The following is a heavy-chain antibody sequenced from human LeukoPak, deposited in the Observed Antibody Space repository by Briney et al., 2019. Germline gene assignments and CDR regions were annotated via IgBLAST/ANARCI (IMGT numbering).Heavy chain of an antibody. D-gene: IGHD2-15*01. CDR2: IKKDGSDK. V-gene: IGHV3-7*01. CDR1: GFTISNYW. Sequence: GGSLRLTCAASGFTISNYWMSWVRQAPGKGLEWVANIKKDGSDKYYVDSVKGRSTISRDNAKKSLFLQMNSLRAEDTAVYYCTGGPGYWGQGTLVTVSS. J-gene: IGHJ4*02. CDR3: TGGPGY.